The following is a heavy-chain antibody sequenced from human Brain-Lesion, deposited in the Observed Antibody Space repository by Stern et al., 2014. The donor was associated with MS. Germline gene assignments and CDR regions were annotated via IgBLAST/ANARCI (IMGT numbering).Heavy chain of an antibody. CDR3: ARHDSVPRPSQLYSARDRGPGYFDY. Sequence: QLQLQESGPGLVKPSETLSLTCTVSGGSISSSTYYWAWIRQPPGKGLEWIGNIYYSGFTYYNPSLKSRVPISVYMSKNQFSLKLSSVTAADTAIYYCARHDSVPRPSQLYSARDRGPGYFDYWGQGTLVTVSS. J-gene: IGHJ4*02. V-gene: IGHV4-39*01. D-gene: IGHD1-26*01. CDR2: IYYSGFT. CDR1: GGSISSSTYY.